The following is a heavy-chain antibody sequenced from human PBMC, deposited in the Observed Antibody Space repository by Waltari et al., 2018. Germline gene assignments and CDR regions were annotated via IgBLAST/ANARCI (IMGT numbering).Heavy chain of an antibody. CDR1: GFTFSSYA. D-gene: IGHD4-17*01. J-gene: IGHJ4*02. Sequence: EVQLLESGGGLVQPGGSLRLSCAASGFTFSSYAMSWVRQAPGKGLAWVSAMSGSGGSTDYADSVKGRLTISRDNSKNTLYLQMNSLRAEDTAVYYCAKDTRMTTVTRFDYWGQGTLVTVSS. CDR2: MSGSGGST. V-gene: IGHV3-23*01. CDR3: AKDTRMTTVTRFDY.